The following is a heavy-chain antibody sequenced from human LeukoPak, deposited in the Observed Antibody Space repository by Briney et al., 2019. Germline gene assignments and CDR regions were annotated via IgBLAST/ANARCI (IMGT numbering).Heavy chain of an antibody. V-gene: IGHV3-21*01. Sequence: GGSLRLSCAASGFTFSSYSMNWVRQAPGKGLEWVSSISSSSSYIYYAHSVKGRFTISRDNAKNSLYLQMNSLRAEDTAVDYCARDFTLTAAGPEYFQHWGQGTLVTVSS. CDR2: ISSSSSYI. CDR3: ARDFTLTAAGPEYFQH. CDR1: GFTFSSYS. J-gene: IGHJ1*01. D-gene: IGHD6-13*01.